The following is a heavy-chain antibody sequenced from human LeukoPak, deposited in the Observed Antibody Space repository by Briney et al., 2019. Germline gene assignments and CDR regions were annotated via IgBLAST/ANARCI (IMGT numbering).Heavy chain of an antibody. D-gene: IGHD2-2*01. CDR2: IYYSGST. Sequence: PSETLSLTCTIPGGSISSYYWSWIRQPPGRGLEWIGYIYYSGSTSYNPSLRSRVTTSVDTSKKQFSLKLSSVTAADTAVYYCAREVVPAQGYYYYYMDVWGKGTTVTVSS. CDR3: AREVVPAQGYYYYYMDV. J-gene: IGHJ6*03. V-gene: IGHV4-59*01. CDR1: GGSISSYY.